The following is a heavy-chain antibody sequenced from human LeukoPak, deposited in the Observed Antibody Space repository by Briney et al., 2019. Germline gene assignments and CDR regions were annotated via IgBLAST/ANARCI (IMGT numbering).Heavy chain of an antibody. V-gene: IGHV4-4*07. CDR3: ASGRITGYFDL. CDR2: IHSSGNT. Sequence: SETLSLTCSVSGGSASSYFWSWIRQPAGKGLEWIGRIHSSGNTDYDPSLKSRVSMSVDTSKNQFSLKLKIVTAADTAVYYCASGRITGYFDLWGRGTLVTVSS. CDR1: GGSASSYF. J-gene: IGHJ2*01.